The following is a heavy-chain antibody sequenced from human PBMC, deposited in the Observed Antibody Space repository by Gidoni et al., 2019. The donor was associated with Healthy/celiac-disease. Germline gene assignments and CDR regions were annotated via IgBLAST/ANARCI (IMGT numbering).Heavy chain of an antibody. Sequence: QVQLQESGPGLVKPSETLSLTCTATGGSISSYYWSWIRQPPGKGLEWIGYIYYSGSTNYNPSLKSRVTISVDTSKNQFSLKLSSVTAADTAVYYCARVGSRGITIFDYWGQGTLVTVSS. D-gene: IGHD1-20*01. CDR1: GGSISSYY. J-gene: IGHJ4*02. CDR3: ARVGSRGITIFDY. V-gene: IGHV4-59*01. CDR2: IYYSGST.